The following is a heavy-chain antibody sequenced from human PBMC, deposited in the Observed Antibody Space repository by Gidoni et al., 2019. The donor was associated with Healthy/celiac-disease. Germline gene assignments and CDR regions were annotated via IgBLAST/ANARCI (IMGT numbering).Heavy chain of an antibody. J-gene: IGHJ5*02. Sequence: EVQMVEYGGGLVQPGRSQRLPCAASGLTFSSYSMNWVRQAPGKGLEWVSYISSSSSTIYYADSVKGRFTISRDNAKNSLYLQMNSLRDEDTAVYYCARGSGSYYNVWFDPWGQGTLVTVSS. V-gene: IGHV3-48*02. D-gene: IGHD3-10*01. CDR3: ARGSGSYYNVWFDP. CDR2: ISSSSSTI. CDR1: GLTFSSYS.